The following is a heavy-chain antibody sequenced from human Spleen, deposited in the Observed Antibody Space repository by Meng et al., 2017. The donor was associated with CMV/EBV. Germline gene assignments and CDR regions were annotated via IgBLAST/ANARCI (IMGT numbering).Heavy chain of an antibody. CDR3: ARIRSYFGSGFYSHDAFDI. Sequence: GGSLRLSCAASGLTFSSYTIQWVRQAPGKGLEWVAAISSDGSKTHYADSVKGRFTISRDNSKNTLYLQRNSLRAEDTAVFFCARIRSYFGSGFYSHDAFDIWSQGIMVTVSS. V-gene: IGHV3-30-3*01. CDR2: ISSDGSKT. CDR1: GLTFSSYT. D-gene: IGHD3-10*01. J-gene: IGHJ3*02.